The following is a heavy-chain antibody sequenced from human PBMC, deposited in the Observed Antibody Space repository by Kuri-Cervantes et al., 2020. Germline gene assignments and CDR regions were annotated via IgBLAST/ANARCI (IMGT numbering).Heavy chain of an antibody. Sequence: VSVKVSCKASGYTFTYRYLHWVRQAPGQRLEWMGWINAGNGNTKYSQKFQGRVTITRDTSASTAYMELSSLRSEDTAVYYCARGYEDAAIDYWGQGTLVTVSS. D-gene: IGHD5-12*01. V-gene: IGHV1/OR15-3*02. CDR1: GYTFTYRY. CDR3: ARGYEDAAIDY. CDR2: INAGNGNT. J-gene: IGHJ4*02.